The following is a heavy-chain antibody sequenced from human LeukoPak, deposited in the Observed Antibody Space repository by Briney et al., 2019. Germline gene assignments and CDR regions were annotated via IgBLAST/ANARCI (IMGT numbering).Heavy chain of an antibody. J-gene: IGHJ4*02. CDR3: ARNYFGSGSYPSLFDY. Sequence: GESLKISCKGSGYSFASYCIGWVRQMPGKGLEWMGIIYPGDSDTRYSPSFQGQVTISADKSISTAYLQWSSLKASDTAMYYCARNYFGSGSYPSLFDYWGQGTLVTVSS. V-gene: IGHV5-51*01. CDR2: IYPGDSDT. D-gene: IGHD3-10*01. CDR1: GYSFASYC.